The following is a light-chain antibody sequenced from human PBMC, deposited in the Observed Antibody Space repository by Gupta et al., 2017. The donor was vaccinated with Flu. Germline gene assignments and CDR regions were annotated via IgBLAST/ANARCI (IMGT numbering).Light chain of an antibody. J-gene: IGKJ1*01. Sequence: EIVMTQSPATLSVSPGERATLSCRASQSISSGLAWYQQKPGQAPRLLIYDASTRATGIPARFSGSGSGTEFTLTISSLQSEDFAVYYCQQYNKWPPRTFGQGTKVEIK. CDR2: DAS. CDR3: QQYNKWPPRT. V-gene: IGKV3-15*01. CDR1: QSISSG.